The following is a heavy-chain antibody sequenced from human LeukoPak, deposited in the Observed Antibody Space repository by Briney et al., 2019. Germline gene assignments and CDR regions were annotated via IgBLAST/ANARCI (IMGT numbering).Heavy chain of an antibody. CDR1: GFTFSSYG. J-gene: IGHJ4*02. CDR3: ATGLYQDYGASPTLGY. V-gene: IGHV3-30*03. CDR2: LSYDGSKT. D-gene: IGHD4-17*01. Sequence: GESLRLSCAASGFTFSSYGMHWVRQAPGKGLEWVAVLSYDGSKTNYAGSVKGRFTISRDNSKNTLYLQMNSLRGEATAVYYCATGLYQDYGASPTLGYWGQGALVTVS.